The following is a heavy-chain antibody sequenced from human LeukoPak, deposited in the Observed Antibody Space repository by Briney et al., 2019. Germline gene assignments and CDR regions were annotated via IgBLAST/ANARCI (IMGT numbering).Heavy chain of an antibody. D-gene: IGHD1-26*01. Sequence: GGSLRLSCAASGFTFSSYGMHWVRQAPGKGLEWVAVISYDGSNKYYADSVKGRFTISRDNSKNTLYLQMNSLRAEDTAVYYCAKDLVGATFGYSDYWGQGTLVTVSS. CDR1: GFTFSSYG. J-gene: IGHJ4*02. CDR3: AKDLVGATFGYSDY. CDR2: ISYDGSNK. V-gene: IGHV3-30*18.